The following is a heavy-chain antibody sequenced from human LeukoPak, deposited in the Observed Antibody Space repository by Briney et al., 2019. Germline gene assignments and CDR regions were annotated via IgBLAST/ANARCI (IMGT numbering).Heavy chain of an antibody. CDR2: MYYSGST. CDR3: AKADYCSGGSCYSGFDY. D-gene: IGHD2-15*01. J-gene: IGHJ4*02. V-gene: IGHV4-59*01. CDR1: GGSIAGFY. Sequence: TSETLSLTCTVSGGSIAGFYWSWFRQSPGKGLGWIGYMYYSGSTYYNPSLKSRVSLSVDTSKNQFSLKLSSVTAEDTAVYYCAKADYCSGGSCYSGFDYWGQGTLVTVSS.